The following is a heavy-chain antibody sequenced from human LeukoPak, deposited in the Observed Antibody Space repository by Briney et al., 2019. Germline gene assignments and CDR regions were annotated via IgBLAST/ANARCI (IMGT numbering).Heavy chain of an antibody. CDR1: GYTFTGYY. J-gene: IGHJ4*02. CDR2: INPSGGST. D-gene: IGHD6-13*01. V-gene: IGHV1-46*01. Sequence: ASVKVSCKASGYTFTGYYMHWVRQAPGQGLEWMGIINPSGGSTSYAQKFQGRVTMTTDTSTSTAYMELRSLRSDDTAVYYCARDKSSWPYYFDYWGQGTLVTVSS. CDR3: ARDKSSWPYYFDY.